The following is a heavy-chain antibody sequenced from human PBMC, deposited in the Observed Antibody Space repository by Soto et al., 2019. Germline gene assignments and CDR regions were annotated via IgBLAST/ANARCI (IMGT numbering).Heavy chain of an antibody. Sequence: EVQLVESGGGLVQPGGSLRLSCAASGFAFGDYWMTWVRQAPGKGLEWVANIKKDGSKKSYWDSVRGRFTISRDNTENSLFLQMNSLRAEDTALYYCARDVSPGSSGYYFDAFDIWGQGTTVTVSS. CDR2: IKKDGSKK. V-gene: IGHV3-7*05. CDR3: ARDVSPGSSGYYFDAFDI. CDR1: GFAFGDYW. D-gene: IGHD6-25*01. J-gene: IGHJ3*02.